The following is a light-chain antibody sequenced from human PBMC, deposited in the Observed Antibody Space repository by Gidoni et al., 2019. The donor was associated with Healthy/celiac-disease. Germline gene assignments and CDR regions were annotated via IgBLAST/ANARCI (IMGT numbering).Light chain of an antibody. Sequence: QSVLTQPPSVSGSPGPRVTISCTASSSNIGAGYDVHWYQQLPGTAPKLLIYGNSNRPSGVPDRFSGSKSATSASLAITGLQAEDEADYYCQSYDSSLSGWVFGGGTKLTVL. J-gene: IGLJ3*02. V-gene: IGLV1-40*01. CDR3: QSYDSSLSGWV. CDR1: SSNIGAGYD. CDR2: GNS.